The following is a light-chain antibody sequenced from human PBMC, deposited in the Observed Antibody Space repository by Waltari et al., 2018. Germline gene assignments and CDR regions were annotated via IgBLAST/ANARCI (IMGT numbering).Light chain of an antibody. CDR2: QDT. Sequence: TQPPSVSVSPGQTARITCSGDALPRQYAYWYQQRPGQAPMLMIYQDTQRPSEIPERFSGSSSGTTVTLTISEVQAEDEADYYCQSADGSGTYVVFGGGTKLTVL. V-gene: IGLV3-25*03. CDR1: ALPRQY. CDR3: QSADGSGTYVV. J-gene: IGLJ2*01.